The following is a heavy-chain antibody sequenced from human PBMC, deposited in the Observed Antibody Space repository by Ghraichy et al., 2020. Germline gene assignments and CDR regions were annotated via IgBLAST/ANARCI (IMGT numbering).Heavy chain of an antibody. CDR3: AKDRGPHYYDTSVFED. J-gene: IGHJ4*02. Sequence: GGSLRLSCAASGFTFSSHALSWVRQPPGKGLEWVSGVCGSGFSTYYADSVQGRFTISRDNSENTVILQMNSLRAEDTAVYYCAKDRGPHYYDTSVFEDWGQGTLVTVSS. CDR2: VCGSGFST. D-gene: IGHD3-22*01. V-gene: IGHV3-23*01. CDR1: GFTFSSHA.